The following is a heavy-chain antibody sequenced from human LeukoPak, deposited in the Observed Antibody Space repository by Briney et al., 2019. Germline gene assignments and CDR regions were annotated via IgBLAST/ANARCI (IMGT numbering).Heavy chain of an antibody. Sequence: SETLSLTCTVSGASISRYYWSWIRQPPGKGLEWIGSISYSGSTNYTPSLKSRVTISLDTSKNQFPLKLSSVTAADTAVYYCARLRLFPDYFDYWGQGTLVTASS. D-gene: IGHD3-22*01. CDR3: ARLRLFPDYFDY. V-gene: IGHV4-59*01. J-gene: IGHJ4*02. CDR1: GASISRYY. CDR2: ISYSGST.